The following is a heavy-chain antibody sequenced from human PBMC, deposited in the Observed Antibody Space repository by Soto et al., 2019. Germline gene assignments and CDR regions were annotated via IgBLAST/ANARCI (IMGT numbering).Heavy chain of an antibody. D-gene: IGHD2-2*01. CDR2: IYYSGST. V-gene: IGHV4-31*03. J-gene: IGHJ6*02. Sequence: PSETLSLTCTVSGGSISSGGYYWSWIRQHPGKGLEWIGYIYYSGSTNYNPSLKSRVTISVDTSKNQFSLKVTSVTAADTAVYYCARLHGYCISSSCHGHYAMDVWGQGTTVTVSS. CDR1: GGSISSGGYY. CDR3: ARLHGYCISSSCHGHYAMDV.